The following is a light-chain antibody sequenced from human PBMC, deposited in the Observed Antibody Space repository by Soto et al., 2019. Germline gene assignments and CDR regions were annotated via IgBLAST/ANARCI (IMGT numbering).Light chain of an antibody. J-gene: IGKJ5*01. CDR3: QQANSIPLT. V-gene: IGKV1-12*01. CDR2: AAA. CDR1: QGLSSC. Sequence: DIQLTQSPSSVSASVGDRVTITCRASQGLSSCLASYQEKTAKEPQSLIYAAASLQSGVTSTFCGGESGTDFTPTISSLQPADFATYYCQQANSIPLTFGQGTRLEIK.